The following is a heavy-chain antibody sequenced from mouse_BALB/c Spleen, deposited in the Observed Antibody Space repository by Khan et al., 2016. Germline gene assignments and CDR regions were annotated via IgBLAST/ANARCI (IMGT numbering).Heavy chain of an antibody. CDR1: GFTFSSYW. CDR3: LCGHFALDF. CDR2: IRLKSNNYAT. Sequence: EVKLEVSGGGLVQPGGSMKLSCVASGFTFSSYWMNWVRQSPEKGLEWVAEIRLKSNNYATHYAESVKGRFTISRDDSKSSVHLQMNNLRVEDTGIYYCLCGHFALDFWGQGTSVTVSS. V-gene: IGHV6-6*02. J-gene: IGHJ4*01.